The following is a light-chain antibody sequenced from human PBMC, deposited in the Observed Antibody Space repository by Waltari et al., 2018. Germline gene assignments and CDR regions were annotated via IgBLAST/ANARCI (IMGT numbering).Light chain of an antibody. J-gene: IGKJ5*01. CDR3: MEALQRVT. V-gene: IGKV2-28*01. Sequence: DIVMTQSPLSLPVTPGEPATIFCRSSQSLLHRNGYDYLDGYLQKPGQSPQLLIYLGSSRASGVPGRCSGSGSGADFTLKIRGVEAEDAGVYYCMEALQRVTFGQGTRLEIK. CDR1: QSLLHRNGYDY. CDR2: LGS.